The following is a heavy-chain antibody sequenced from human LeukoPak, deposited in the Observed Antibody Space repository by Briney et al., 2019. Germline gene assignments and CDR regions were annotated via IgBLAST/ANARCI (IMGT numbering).Heavy chain of an antibody. CDR2: TKHVGNS. J-gene: IGHJ4*02. CDR3: ARHYDGRESGSFYEDH. Sequence: KPSETLSLTCTVSGGSISIHYWRWIRQPPGGGLQWHGYTKHVGNSDFNPSLKSRVTISVDTSKNQFSLKLSSVTAADTAVYYCARHYDGRESGSFYEDHWGEGTLVIVSS. D-gene: IGHD1-26*01. CDR1: GGSISIHY. V-gene: IGHV4-59*08.